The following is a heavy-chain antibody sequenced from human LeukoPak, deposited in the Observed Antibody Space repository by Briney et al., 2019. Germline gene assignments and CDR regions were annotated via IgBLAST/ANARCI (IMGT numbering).Heavy chain of an antibody. CDR1: GFTFNNYA. J-gene: IGHJ4*02. Sequence: GGSLRLSCAGSGFTFNNYAMHWVRQPPGKGLEWVSGISWNSGSIDYADSVKGRFTISRDNAKNSLYLQMNSLRVEDTAFYYCAKDNRRHYTSGPNPDSLHWGQGALVSVSS. V-gene: IGHV3-9*01. CDR3: AKDNRRHYTSGPNPDSLH. CDR2: ISWNSGSI. D-gene: IGHD6-19*01.